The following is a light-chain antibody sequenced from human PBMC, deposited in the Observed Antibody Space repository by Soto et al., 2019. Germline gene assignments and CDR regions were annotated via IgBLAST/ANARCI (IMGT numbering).Light chain of an antibody. CDR2: TGS. CDR1: QAIDSW. Sequence: DIQMTQSPSSVSASVGDRVTITCRASQAIDSWLAWYQQKPGEAPKLLIFTGSLLHSGVPPRFSGSGSGTDFTLTISSLQPEDLGTYYCQQTFGQGTTVVIK. J-gene: IGKJ2*01. V-gene: IGKV1-12*01. CDR3: QQT.